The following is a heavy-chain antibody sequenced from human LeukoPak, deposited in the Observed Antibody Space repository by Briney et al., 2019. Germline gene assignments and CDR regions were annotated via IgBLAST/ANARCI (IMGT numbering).Heavy chain of an antibody. CDR1: GFTVSSNY. Sequence: GGSLRLSCAASGFTVSSNYMSWVRQAPGKGLEWVSVLYSGGSTYYADSVKGRFTISRDNSKNTLYLQMNSLRAEDTAVYYCAKGVGYCSGGSCQQFDYWGQGTLVTVSS. CDR3: AKGVGYCSGGSCQQFDY. V-gene: IGHV3-53*01. J-gene: IGHJ4*02. CDR2: LYSGGST. D-gene: IGHD2-15*01.